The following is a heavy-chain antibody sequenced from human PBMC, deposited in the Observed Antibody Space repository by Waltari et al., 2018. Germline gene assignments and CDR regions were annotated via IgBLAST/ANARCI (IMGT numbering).Heavy chain of an antibody. CDR3: ARDPGSYPVEY. D-gene: IGHD1-26*01. V-gene: IGHV4-39*07. CDR1: GGSISSSSYY. CDR2: IYYSGST. Sequence: QLQLQESGPGLVKPSETLSLTCTVSGGSISSSSYYWGWIRQPPGKGLEWIGSIYYSGSTYYNPSLKSRVTISVDTSKNQFSLKLSSVTAADTAVYYCARDPGSYPVEYWGQGTLVTVSS. J-gene: IGHJ4*02.